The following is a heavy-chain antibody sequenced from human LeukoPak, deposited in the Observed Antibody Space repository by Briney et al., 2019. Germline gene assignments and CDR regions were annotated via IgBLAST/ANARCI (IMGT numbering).Heavy chain of an antibody. CDR3: AGDGLPYYNLWSDYPY. V-gene: IGHV3-20*04. CDR2: INWNGDST. D-gene: IGHD3-3*01. J-gene: IGHJ4*02. Sequence: PGGSLRLSCVASGFIFDNYGLSWVRQVPGKGLEWVSGINWNGDSTGYVDSVKGRFTISRDNAKNSLYLQMNSLRAEDTAFYYCAGDGLPYYNLWSDYPYWGQGILVTVSS. CDR1: GFIFDNYG.